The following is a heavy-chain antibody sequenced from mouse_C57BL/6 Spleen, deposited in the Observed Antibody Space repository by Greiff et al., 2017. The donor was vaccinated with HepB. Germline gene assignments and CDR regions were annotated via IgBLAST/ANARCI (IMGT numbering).Heavy chain of an antibody. CDR2: IDPSDSYT. CDR1: GYTFTSYW. J-gene: IGHJ2*01. Sequence: QVQLQQPGAELVRPGTSVKLSCKASGYTFTSYWMHWVKQRPGQGLEWIGVIDPSDSYTNYNQKFKGKATLTVDTSSSTAYMQLSSLTSEDSAVYYCARGSPDYFDYWGQGTTLTVSS. V-gene: IGHV1-59*01. CDR3: ARGSPDYFDY.